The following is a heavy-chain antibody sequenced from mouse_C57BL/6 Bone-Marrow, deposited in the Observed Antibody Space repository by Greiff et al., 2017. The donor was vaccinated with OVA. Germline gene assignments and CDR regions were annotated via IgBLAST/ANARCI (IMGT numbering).Heavy chain of an antibody. V-gene: IGHV1-64*01. CDR2: IHPNSGST. CDR1: GYTFTSYW. CDR3: ARGGGYPTWFAY. Sequence: VQLQQPGAELVKPGASVKLSCKASGYTFTSYWMHWVKQRPGQGLEWIGMIHPNSGSTNYTEKFKSKATLTVDKSSSTAYMQLSSLTSEDSAVYYGARGGGYPTWFAYWGQGTLVTVAA. D-gene: IGHD2-2*01. J-gene: IGHJ3*01.